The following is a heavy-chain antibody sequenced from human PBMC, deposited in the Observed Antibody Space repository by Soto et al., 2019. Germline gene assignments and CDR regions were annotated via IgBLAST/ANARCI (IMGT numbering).Heavy chain of an antibody. Sequence: GESLKISCKGSENSFSTYWIGWVRQMPGKGLEWMGIIYSDDSDTRYSPSFRGQVTISVDKSIDTAYLQWSSLKASDTAMYYCARGLRTPHFDDWGQGTLVTVSS. CDR2: IYSDDSDT. CDR1: ENSFSTYW. V-gene: IGHV5-51*01. J-gene: IGHJ4*02. D-gene: IGHD1-7*01. CDR3: ARGLRTPHFDD.